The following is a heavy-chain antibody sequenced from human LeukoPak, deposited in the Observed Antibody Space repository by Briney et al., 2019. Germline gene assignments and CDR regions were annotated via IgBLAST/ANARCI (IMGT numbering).Heavy chain of an antibody. J-gene: IGHJ4*02. CDR2: ISYDGSNK. V-gene: IGHV3-30*18. D-gene: IGHD2-15*01. CDR3: AKGGPYCSGGSCLSYFDS. CDR1: GFTFSGYG. Sequence: PGSSLRLSCVASGFTFSGYGMHWVRQAPGKGVDGVAVISYDGSNKYYADSVKGRFTISRDNSKNTLYLQVNSLRAEDTAVYYCAKGGPYCSGGSCLSYFDSWGQGTLVTVSS.